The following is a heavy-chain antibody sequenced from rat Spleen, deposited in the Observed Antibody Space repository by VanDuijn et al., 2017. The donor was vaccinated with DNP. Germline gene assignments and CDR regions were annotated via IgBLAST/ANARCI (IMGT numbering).Heavy chain of an antibody. D-gene: IGHD1-2*01. V-gene: IGHV5-31*01. Sequence: EVQLVESGGDLVQPGRSLKLSCVASGFTFNNYWMTWIRQVPGKGLEWVASIATSGGGTYYPDSVKGRFTISRDDAKNTLYLQMDSLRSEDTATYFCARHEDYSSYIYGFAYWGQGTLVTVSS. CDR2: IATSGGGT. J-gene: IGHJ3*01. CDR1: GFTFNNYW. CDR3: ARHEDYSSYIYGFAY.